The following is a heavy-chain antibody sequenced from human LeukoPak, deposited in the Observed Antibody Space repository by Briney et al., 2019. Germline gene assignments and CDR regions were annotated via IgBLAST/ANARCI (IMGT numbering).Heavy chain of an antibody. CDR3: ARELIAVRPGLFRP. J-gene: IGHJ5*01. D-gene: IGHD6-6*01. CDR1: GYTFTTYG. V-gene: IGHV1-18*04. CDR2: ISAYNGNT. Sequence: GASVKVSCKASGYTFTTYGISWVRQAPGQGLEWMGWISAYNGNTNYAQNVQGRVTMTTDTSTSTAYLEVRSLRYDDTAVYFCARELIAVRPGLFRPWGQGTLVIVSS.